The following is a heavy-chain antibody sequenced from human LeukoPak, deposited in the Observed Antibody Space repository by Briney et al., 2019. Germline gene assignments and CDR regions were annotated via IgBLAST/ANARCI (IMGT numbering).Heavy chain of an antibody. CDR3: AKEYDYGSGSYYNGGFDP. CDR2: ISYDGSNK. D-gene: IGHD3-10*01. Sequence: GRSLRLSCAASGFTFSSYGMHWVRQAPGKGLEWVAVISYDGSNKYYADSVKGRFTISRDNSKNTLYLQMNSLRAEDTAVYYCAKEYDYGSGSYYNGGFDPWGQGTLVTVSS. CDR1: GFTFSSYG. J-gene: IGHJ5*02. V-gene: IGHV3-30*18.